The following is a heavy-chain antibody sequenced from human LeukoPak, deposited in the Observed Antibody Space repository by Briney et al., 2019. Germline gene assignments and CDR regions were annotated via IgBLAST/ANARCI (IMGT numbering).Heavy chain of an antibody. CDR3: ARSSYSIAARPGGDDY. D-gene: IGHD6-6*01. CDR1: GYTFTSYY. Sequence: GASVKVSCKASGYTFTSYYMHRVRQAPGQGLEWMGIINPSGGSTSYAQKFQGRVTMTRDTSTSTVYMELSSLRSEDTAVYYCARSSYSIAARPGGDDYWGQGTLVTVSS. CDR2: INPSGGST. J-gene: IGHJ4*02. V-gene: IGHV1-46*01.